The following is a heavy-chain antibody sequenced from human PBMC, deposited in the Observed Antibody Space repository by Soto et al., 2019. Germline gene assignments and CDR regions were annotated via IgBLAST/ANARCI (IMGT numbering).Heavy chain of an antibody. J-gene: IGHJ4*02. CDR3: ARGLYDTIFGVYSLDY. CDR2: TDHSGRT. Sequence: QVQLQQWGAGLLKPSETLSLTCAVYGESFSGSYWSWIRQPPGKGLEWIGETDHSGRTNDNPSLKSRVTISVDTSRKQFSLKLTSVTAADTAVYYCARGLYDTIFGVYSLDYWGQGNLVTVSS. CDR1: GESFSGSY. D-gene: IGHD3-3*01. V-gene: IGHV4-34*01.